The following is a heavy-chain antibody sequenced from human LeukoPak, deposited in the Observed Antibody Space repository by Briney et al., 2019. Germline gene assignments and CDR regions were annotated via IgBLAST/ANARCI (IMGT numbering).Heavy chain of an antibody. CDR3: AELGITMIGGV. V-gene: IGHV3-30*04. CDR1: GFTFSSSA. Sequence: GGSLRLSCAASGFTFSSSAMHWVRQAPGKGLEWVAVISFDGNNKYYADSVKGRFTISRDNSKNTLYLQMNSLRAEDTAVYYCAELGITMIGGVWGKGTTVTISS. CDR2: ISFDGNNK. J-gene: IGHJ6*04. D-gene: IGHD3-10*02.